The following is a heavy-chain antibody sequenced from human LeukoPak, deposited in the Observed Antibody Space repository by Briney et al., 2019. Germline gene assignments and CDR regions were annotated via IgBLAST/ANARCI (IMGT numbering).Heavy chain of an antibody. CDR1: GYTFTSYA. J-gene: IGHJ6*03. CDR2: INTNTGNP. CDR3: ARDKGGYYYYYMDV. Sequence: ASVTVSCTASGYTFTSYAMNWVRQAPGQGLEWMGWINTNTGNPTYAQGFTGRFVFSLDTSVSTAYLQISSLKAEDTAVYYCARDKGGYYYYYMDVWGKGTTVTVSS. D-gene: IGHD3-16*01. V-gene: IGHV7-4-1*02.